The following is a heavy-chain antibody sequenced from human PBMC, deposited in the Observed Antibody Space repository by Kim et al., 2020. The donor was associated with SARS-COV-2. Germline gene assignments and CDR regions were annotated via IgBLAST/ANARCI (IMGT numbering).Heavy chain of an antibody. Sequence: ASVKVSCKASGYTFTSYAMHWVRQAPGQRLEWMGWINAGNGNTKYSQKFQGRVTITRDTSASTAYMELSSLRSEDTSVYYCARDNHSSGWFSFYYYYGMDVWGQGTTVTVSS. J-gene: IGHJ6*02. V-gene: IGHV1-3*01. CDR2: INAGNGNT. CDR3: ARDNHSSGWFSFYYYYGMDV. D-gene: IGHD6-19*01. CDR1: GYTFTSYA.